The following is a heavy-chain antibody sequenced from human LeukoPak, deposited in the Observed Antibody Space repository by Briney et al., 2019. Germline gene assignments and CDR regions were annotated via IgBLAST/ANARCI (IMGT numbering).Heavy chain of an antibody. CDR2: INHSGST. V-gene: IGHV4-34*01. D-gene: IGHD2-2*01. CDR3: ARGPSPSSSPLDY. J-gene: IGHJ4*02. Sequence: PSETLSLTCAVYGGSFSGYYWSWIRQPPGKGLEWIGEINHSGSTNYNPSLKSRVTISVDTSKNQFSLKLSSVTAADTAVYYCARGPSPSSSPLDYLGQGTLVTVSS. CDR1: GGSFSGYY.